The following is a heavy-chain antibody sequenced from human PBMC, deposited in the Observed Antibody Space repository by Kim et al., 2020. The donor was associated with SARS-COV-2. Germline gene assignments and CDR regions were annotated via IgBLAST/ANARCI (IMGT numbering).Heavy chain of an antibody. CDR1: GFTFSSNS. D-gene: IGHD3-10*01. J-gene: IGHJ4*02. CDR3: AKDWGYDSGTWLTY. V-gene: IGHV3-30*18. Sequence: GGSLRLSCAASGFTFSSNSMHWVRQAPGKGLEWVAVISSDGRKTFYADSVKGRFTIFRDNSENTLSLQMNSLRTEDTAVYYCAKDWGYDSGTWLTYWGQGTLGSVSS. CDR2: ISSDGRKT.